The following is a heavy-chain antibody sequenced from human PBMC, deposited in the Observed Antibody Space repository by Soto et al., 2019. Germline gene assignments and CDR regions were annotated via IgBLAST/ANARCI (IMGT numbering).Heavy chain of an antibody. CDR2: VFYTGFT. CDR1: GDSIIGIYH. V-gene: IGHV4-38-2*01. Sequence: PSETLSLTCAVSGDSIIGIYHWAWIRQSPGRGLEWIGSVFYTGFTSYNPSLESRVSVSVDTSKNQFSLKVSGVSAADTAVYYCATSQKGYNWNYFDHWGQGTLVTVSS. D-gene: IGHD1-20*01. J-gene: IGHJ4*02. CDR3: ATSQKGYNWNYFDH.